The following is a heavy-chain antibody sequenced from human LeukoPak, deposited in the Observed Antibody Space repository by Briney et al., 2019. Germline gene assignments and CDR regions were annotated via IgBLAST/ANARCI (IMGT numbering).Heavy chain of an antibody. J-gene: IGHJ6*03. CDR2: ISAYNGNT. V-gene: IGHV1-18*01. CDR3: ARIAVAAYYYYYMDV. Sequence: GGSLRLSCAASGFTFSSYAMHWVRQAPGQGLEWVGWISAYNGNTNYAQKLQGRVTMTTDTSTSTAYMELRSLRSDDTAVYYCARIAVAAYYYYYMDVWGKGTTVTVSS. D-gene: IGHD6-19*01. CDR1: GFTFSSYA.